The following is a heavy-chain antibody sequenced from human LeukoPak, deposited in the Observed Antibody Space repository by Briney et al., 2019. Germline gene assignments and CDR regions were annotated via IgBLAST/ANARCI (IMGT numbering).Heavy chain of an antibody. CDR2: INTDGSST. Sequence: GGSPRLSCAASGFTFSSSWMHWVRQAPGKGLLWVSRINTDGSSTIYADSVEGRFITSRDNAKNTLYLQMNSLRAEDTAVYFCARDRGGSGPTTTDYWGQGALVTVSS. J-gene: IGHJ4*02. CDR1: GFTFSSSW. V-gene: IGHV3-74*01. D-gene: IGHD6-19*01. CDR3: ARDRGGSGPTTTDY.